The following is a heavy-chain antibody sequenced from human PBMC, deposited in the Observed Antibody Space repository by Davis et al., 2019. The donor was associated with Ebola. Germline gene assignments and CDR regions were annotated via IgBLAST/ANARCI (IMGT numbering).Heavy chain of an antibody. Sequence: GESLKISCEASGFIFSTYSMNWVRQAPGKGLEWVSYISTSSRTIYYADSVKGRFAISRDNSRGTLYLQMNSLRVEDSAIYYCVKDSSNIWFDIWGQGTLVTVSS. V-gene: IGHV3-48*01. CDR1: GFIFSTYS. CDR2: ISTSSRTI. CDR3: VKDSSNIWFDI. D-gene: IGHD2/OR15-2a*01. J-gene: IGHJ3*02.